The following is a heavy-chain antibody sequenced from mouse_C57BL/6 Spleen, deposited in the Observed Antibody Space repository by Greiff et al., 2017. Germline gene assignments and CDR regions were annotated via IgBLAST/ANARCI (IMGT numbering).Heavy chain of an antibody. D-gene: IGHD2-5*01. CDR1: GYAFTNYL. CDR2: INPGSGGT. Sequence: VQLQQSGAELVRPGTSVKVSCKASGYAFTNYLIEWVKQRPGPGLEWIGVINPGSGGTNYNEKFKGKATLTADKSSSTAYMQLSSLTSEDSAVYFCARGDYYSNYGGFAYWGQGTLVTVSA. CDR3: ARGDYYSNYGGFAY. J-gene: IGHJ3*01. V-gene: IGHV1-54*01.